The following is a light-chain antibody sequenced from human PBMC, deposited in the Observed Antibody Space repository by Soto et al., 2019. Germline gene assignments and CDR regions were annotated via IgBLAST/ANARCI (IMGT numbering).Light chain of an antibody. V-gene: IGKV3-15*01. J-gene: IGKJ1*01. CDR2: GAS. Sequence: VLTQSPGTLSLSPGEGSTRSGLVIQSIRSNLAWYQQRPGQAPRLLMYGASTRADGIPARFTGSGSGTEFTLTISSLQSEDFAVYYCQQYHIWPPWTAGQGTQVEIK. CDR3: QQYHIWPPWT. CDR1: QSIRSN.